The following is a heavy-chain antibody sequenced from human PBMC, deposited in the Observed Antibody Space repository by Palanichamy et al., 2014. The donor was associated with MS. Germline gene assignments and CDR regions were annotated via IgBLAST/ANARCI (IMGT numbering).Heavy chain of an antibody. D-gene: IGHD3-22*01. CDR1: GYTFSNYW. V-gene: IGHV5-10-1*03. J-gene: IGHJ4*02. CDR2: IDPRDSNT. Sequence: EVQLVQSGAEVKKPGESLRISCEGSGYTFSNYWIHWVRQMPGRGPEWMGRIDPRDSNTNYSPSFQGHVSISVDESINTAYLQWSSLKASDTAMYYCARRGSYDSSGYYVDFDFWGQGALVTVSS. CDR3: ARRGSYDSSGYYVDFDF.